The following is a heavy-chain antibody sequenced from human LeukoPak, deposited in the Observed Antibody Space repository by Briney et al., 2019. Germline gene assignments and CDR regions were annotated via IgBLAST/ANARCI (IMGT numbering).Heavy chain of an antibody. Sequence: GGSLRLSCAASGFTFSSYWMSWVRQAPGKGLEWVANIKQDGSEKYYVDSVKGRFTISRDNAKNSLYLQMNSLRAEDTAVYYCARDLYSGYPRGWFDPWGQGTLVTVSS. D-gene: IGHD5-12*01. V-gene: IGHV3-7*01. J-gene: IGHJ5*02. CDR3: ARDLYSGYPRGWFDP. CDR1: GFTFSSYW. CDR2: IKQDGSEK.